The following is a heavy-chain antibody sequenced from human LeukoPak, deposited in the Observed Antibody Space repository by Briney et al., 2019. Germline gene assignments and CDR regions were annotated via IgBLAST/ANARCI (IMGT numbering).Heavy chain of an antibody. V-gene: IGHV3-15*01. Sequence: GGSLRLSCAASGFTFSNAWMSWVRQAPGKGLEWVGRIKSKTDGGTTDYAAPVKGRFTISRDDSKNTLYLQMNSLETEDTAVYYCTTDNEQQLDPFDYWGQGTLVTVSS. CDR1: GFTFSNAW. CDR3: TTDNEQQLDPFDY. CDR2: IKSKTDGGTT. J-gene: IGHJ4*02. D-gene: IGHD6-13*01.